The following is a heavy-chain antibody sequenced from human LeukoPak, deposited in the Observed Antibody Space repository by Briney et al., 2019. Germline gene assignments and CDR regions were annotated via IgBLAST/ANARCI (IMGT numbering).Heavy chain of an antibody. D-gene: IGHD1/OR15-1a*01. J-gene: IGHJ6*03. CDR3: ARDGEQHYYYYYMDV. Sequence: GGSLRLSCAASGFTFNIYNMNWVRQAPGKGLEWVSSISSSSSYIYYADSVKGRFTISRDNAKNSLYLQMNSLRAEDTAVYYCARDGEQHYYYYYMDVWGKGTTVTISS. CDR2: ISSSSSYI. CDR1: GFTFNIYN. V-gene: IGHV3-21*01.